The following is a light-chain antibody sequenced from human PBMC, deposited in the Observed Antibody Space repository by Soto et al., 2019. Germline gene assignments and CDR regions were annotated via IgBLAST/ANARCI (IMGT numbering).Light chain of an antibody. V-gene: IGLV1-47*01. CDR1: SSNIGSYY. Sequence: QSVLTQPPSASGTPGQRVTISCSGSSSNIGSYYVYWYRQLPGAAPKLLIYRNNQRPSGVPDRFSGSKSGTSASLAIGGLRSEDEGDFYCAAWDDSLSGPVFGGGTKLTVL. J-gene: IGLJ2*01. CDR2: RNN. CDR3: AAWDDSLSGPV.